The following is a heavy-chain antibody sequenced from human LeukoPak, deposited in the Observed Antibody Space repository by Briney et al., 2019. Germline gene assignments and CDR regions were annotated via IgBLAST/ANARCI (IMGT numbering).Heavy chain of an antibody. J-gene: IGHJ4*02. Sequence: GGSLRLSCAASGFTFSSYGMHWVRQAPGKGLEGVAVISYDGSNKYYADSVKGRFTISRDNSKNTLYLQMSSLRAEDTAVYYCAKAGDGGVDYWGQGTLVTVSS. V-gene: IGHV3-30*18. CDR2: ISYDGSNK. CDR1: GFTFSSYG. CDR3: AKAGDGGVDY. D-gene: IGHD4-23*01.